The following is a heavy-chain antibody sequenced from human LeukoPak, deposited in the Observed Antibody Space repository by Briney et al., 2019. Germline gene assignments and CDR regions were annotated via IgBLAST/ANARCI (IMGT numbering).Heavy chain of an antibody. Sequence: GGSLRLSCAASGFTFSSYSINWVRQAPGKGLEWVSSISSSSDYIYYADSVKGRFTISRDNAKNSLYLQMKSLRAEDTAVYYCARGKTSQNIVTRKTYNWFDPWGQGTLVTVSS. J-gene: IGHJ5*02. V-gene: IGHV3-21*01. CDR2: ISSSSDYI. CDR3: ARGKTSQNIVTRKTYNWFDP. D-gene: IGHD2/OR15-2a*01. CDR1: GFTFSSYS.